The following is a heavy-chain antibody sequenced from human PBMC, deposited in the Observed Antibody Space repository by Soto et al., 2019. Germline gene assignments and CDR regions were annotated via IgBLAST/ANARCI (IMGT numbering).Heavy chain of an antibody. CDR2: ISAYNGNT. V-gene: IGHV1-18*01. CDR3: ARGSYFGVVIHSYPYYVDV. CDR1: GYTFTSYG. J-gene: IGHJ6*03. Sequence: GASVKISCKASGYTFTSYGISWVRQAPGQGLEWMGWISAYNGNTNYAQKLQGRVTMTTDKSTSTAYMELSSLRSEDTAVYYCARGSYFGVVIHSYPYYVDVWGKGTTVTVSS. D-gene: IGHD3-3*01.